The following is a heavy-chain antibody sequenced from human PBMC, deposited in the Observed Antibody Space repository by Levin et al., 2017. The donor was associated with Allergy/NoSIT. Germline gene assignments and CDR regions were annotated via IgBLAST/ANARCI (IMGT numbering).Heavy chain of an antibody. CDR2: IYYSGST. J-gene: IGHJ4*02. V-gene: IGHV4-39*07. CDR1: CGSISSSSYY. D-gene: IGHD1-26*01. Sequence: SQTLSLTCTVSCGSISSSSYYWGWIRQPPGKGLEWIGSIYYSGSTYYNPSLKSRVTISVDTSKNQFSLKLSSVTAADTAVYYCAREGGSSSRTFDYWGQGTLVTVSS. CDR3: AREGGSSSRTFDY.